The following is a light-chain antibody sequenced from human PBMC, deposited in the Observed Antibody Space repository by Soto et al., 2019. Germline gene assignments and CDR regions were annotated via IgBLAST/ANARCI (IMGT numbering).Light chain of an antibody. Sequence: EIVMTQSPATLSVSPGERATLSCRASQSVSSNLAWYQQNPGQAPRLLIYGASTRSTGIPARFSGSGSGTEFTLTISSLQSEDFAVYYCQQYNNWPRLTFCGGTKVEIK. J-gene: IGKJ4*01. CDR2: GAS. V-gene: IGKV3-15*01. CDR3: QQYNNWPRLT. CDR1: QSVSSN.